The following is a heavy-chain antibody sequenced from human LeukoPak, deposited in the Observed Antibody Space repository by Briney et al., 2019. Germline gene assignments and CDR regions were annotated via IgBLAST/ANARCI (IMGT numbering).Heavy chain of an antibody. Sequence: PSETLSLTCTVSGCSISSSGYYWGWIRQPPGKGLEWITSNYYSGSTYYNPSLKSRITISVDTSKNQHSLKLSSLTAADTAVYYCARHEYSGSYYGLSWFDPWGQGTLVTVSS. CDR3: ARHEYSGSYYGLSWFDP. V-gene: IGHV4-39*01. CDR2: NYYSGST. CDR1: GCSISSSGYY. J-gene: IGHJ5*02. D-gene: IGHD1-26*01.